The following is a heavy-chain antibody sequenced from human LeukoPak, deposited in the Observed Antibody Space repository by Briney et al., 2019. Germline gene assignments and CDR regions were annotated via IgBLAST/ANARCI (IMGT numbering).Heavy chain of an antibody. V-gene: IGHV3-7*04. CDR1: GFTFSSYW. CDR3: ARVYDFWSGYYRDD. CDR2: IKQDGSEK. Sequence: GGSLRLSCAASGFTFSSYWMSWVRQAPGKGLEWVANIKQDGSEKYYVDSVKGRFTASRDNAKNSLYLQMNSLRAEDTAVYYCARVYDFWSGYYRDDWGQGTLVTVSS. D-gene: IGHD3-3*01. J-gene: IGHJ4*02.